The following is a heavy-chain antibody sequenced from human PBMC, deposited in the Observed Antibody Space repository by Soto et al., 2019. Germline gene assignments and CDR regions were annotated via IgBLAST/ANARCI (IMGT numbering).Heavy chain of an antibody. Sequence: HPGGSLRLSCSASGFTFSSYAMHWVRQAPGKGLDYVSAISSNGGSTYYADSVKGRFTISRDNSKNTLYLQMSSLRAEDTAVYYSVKANKGSSTIYYYYYGMDVWGQGTTVTVSS. CDR2: ISSNGGST. CDR1: GFTFSSYA. CDR3: VKANKGSSTIYYYYYGMDV. V-gene: IGHV3-64D*08. D-gene: IGHD2-2*01. J-gene: IGHJ6*02.